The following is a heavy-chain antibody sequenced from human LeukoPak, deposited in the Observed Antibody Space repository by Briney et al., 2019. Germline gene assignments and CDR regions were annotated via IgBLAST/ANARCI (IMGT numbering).Heavy chain of an antibody. V-gene: IGHV3-30-3*01. CDR2: ISYDGSNK. Sequence: PGGSLRLSCAASGFTFSRYALHWVRQAPGKGLEWVAVISYDGSNKYYADSVKGRFTISRDNSKNTLYLQMNSLRAEDTAVYSCARAHGLLVVIIGVDYFDYWGQGTLVTVSS. J-gene: IGHJ4*02. CDR3: ARAHGLLVVIIGVDYFDY. CDR1: GFTFSRYA. D-gene: IGHD2-2*01.